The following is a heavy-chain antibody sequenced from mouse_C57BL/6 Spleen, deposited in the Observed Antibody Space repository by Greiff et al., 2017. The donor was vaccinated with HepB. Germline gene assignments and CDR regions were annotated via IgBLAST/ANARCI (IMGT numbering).Heavy chain of an antibody. J-gene: IGHJ4*01. CDR1: GYAFSSYW. D-gene: IGHD2-10*02. CDR3: ASSSKRDAMDY. V-gene: IGHV1-80*01. Sequence: VQLQQSGAELVKPGASVKISCKASGYAFSSYWMNWVKQRPGKGLEWIGQIYPGDGDTNYNGKFKGKATLTADKSSSTAYMQLSSLTSEDSAVYFCASSSKRDAMDYWGQGTSVTVSS. CDR2: IYPGDGDT.